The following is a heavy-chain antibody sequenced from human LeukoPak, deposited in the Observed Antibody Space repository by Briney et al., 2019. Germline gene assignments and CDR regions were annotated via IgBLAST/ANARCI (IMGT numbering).Heavy chain of an antibody. CDR1: GGSIGSGYY. V-gene: IGHV4-39*02. CDR2: IHYGGTT. Sequence: SETLSLTCTVSGGSIGSGYYWAWIRQPPGKGLGWIGSIHYGGTTHYNPSLQSRVTISADTSKNQFALDLRSVTAADTAVYYCTRDIGDFVSDFWGQGTLVTVSS. J-gene: IGHJ4*02. D-gene: IGHD2-21*02. CDR3: TRDIGDFVSDF.